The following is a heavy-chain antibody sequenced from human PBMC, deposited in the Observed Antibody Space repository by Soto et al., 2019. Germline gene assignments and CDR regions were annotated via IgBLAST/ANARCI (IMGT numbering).Heavy chain of an antibody. Sequence: PSEPLSLTCTVSGGSISSSSYYWGWIRQPPGKGLEWIGSIYYSGSTYYNPSLKSRVTISVDTSKNQFSLKLSSVTAADTAVYYCARRSYSSSWYFGSYYYYGMDVWGQGTTVTVSS. J-gene: IGHJ6*02. CDR1: GGSISSSSYY. CDR3: ARRSYSSSWYFGSYYYYGMDV. V-gene: IGHV4-39*01. CDR2: IYYSGST. D-gene: IGHD6-13*01.